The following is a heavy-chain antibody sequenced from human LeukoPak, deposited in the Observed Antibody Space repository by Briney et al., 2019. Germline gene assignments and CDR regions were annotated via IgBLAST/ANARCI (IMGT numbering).Heavy chain of an antibody. Sequence: SETLSLTCTVSGGSISSSSYYWGWIRQPPGKGLKWIGSIYYSGSTYYNPSLKSRVTISVDTSKNQFSLKLSSVTAADTAVYYCARDPQGPIAAAGNEEDYWGQGTLVTVSS. D-gene: IGHD6-13*01. CDR3: ARDPQGPIAAAGNEEDY. CDR1: GGSISSSSYY. J-gene: IGHJ4*02. V-gene: IGHV4-39*02. CDR2: IYYSGST.